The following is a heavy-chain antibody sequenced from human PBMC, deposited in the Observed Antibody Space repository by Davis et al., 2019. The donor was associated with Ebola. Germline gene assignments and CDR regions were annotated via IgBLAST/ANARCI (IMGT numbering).Heavy chain of an antibody. D-gene: IGHD3-16*01. J-gene: IGHJ5*02. Sequence: SETLSLTCAVSGGSISSSNWWSWVRQPPGKGLEWIGEIYHSGSTNYNPSLKTRVTISVDTSKNQFSLKLSSVTAADTAVYYCARALGFFGGWFDPWGQGTLVTVSS. V-gene: IGHV4-4*02. CDR2: IYHSGST. CDR1: GGSISSSNW. CDR3: ARALGFFGGWFDP.